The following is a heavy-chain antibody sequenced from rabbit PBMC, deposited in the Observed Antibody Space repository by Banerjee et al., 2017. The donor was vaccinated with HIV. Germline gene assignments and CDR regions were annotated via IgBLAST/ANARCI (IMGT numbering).Heavy chain of an antibody. V-gene: IGHV1S40*01. J-gene: IGHJ4*01. Sequence: QSLEESGGDLVKPGASLTLTCTASGFSFNSNYYMCWVRQTPGKGLEWIACIYNGDGSTYYASWAKGRFTGSKTSSTTVTLQMTSLTAADTATYFCATYTSDFNLWGPGTLVTVS. CDR1: GFSFNSNYY. CDR3: ATYTSDFNL. CDR2: IYNGDGST. D-gene: IGHD1-1*01.